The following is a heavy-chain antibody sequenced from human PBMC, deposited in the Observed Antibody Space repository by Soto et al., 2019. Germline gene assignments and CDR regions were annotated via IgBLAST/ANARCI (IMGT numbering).Heavy chain of an antibody. V-gene: IGHV1-46*01. Sequence: ASVKVSCKASGYTFTSYYMHWVRQAPGQGLEWMGIINPSGGSTSYAQKFQGRVTMTRDTSTSTVYMELSSLRSEDTAVYYCARGLPPLWFGELSFDYWGKGTLVPVSS. CDR2: INPSGGST. CDR1: GYTFTSYY. CDR3: ARGLPPLWFGELSFDY. J-gene: IGHJ4*02. D-gene: IGHD3-10*01.